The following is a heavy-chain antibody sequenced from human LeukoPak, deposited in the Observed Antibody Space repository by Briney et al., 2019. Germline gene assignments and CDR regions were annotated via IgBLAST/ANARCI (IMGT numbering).Heavy chain of an antibody. CDR1: GYX. V-gene: IGHV1-2*06. CDR2: INPNSGGT. D-gene: IGHD6-13*01. Sequence: GYXMHWVRQAPXQGLEWMGRINPNSGGTNYAQKFQGRVTMTRDTSISTAYMELSRLRSDDTAVYYCARVRLYSSSWLNYWGQGTLVTVSS. CDR3: ARVRLYSSSWLNY. J-gene: IGHJ4*02.